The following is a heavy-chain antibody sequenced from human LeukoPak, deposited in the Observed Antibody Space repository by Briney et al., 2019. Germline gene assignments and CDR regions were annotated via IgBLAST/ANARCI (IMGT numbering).Heavy chain of an antibody. CDR3: ARVSHYYDSSGYYYVRAFDI. J-gene: IGHJ3*02. CDR1: GGSISSYY. V-gene: IGHV4-4*07. CDR2: ISTSGST. Sequence: SETLSLTCTVSGGSISSYYWSWIRQPAGKGREWIGRISTSGSTNYNPSLKSRVTMSVDTSNNQFSLKLSSVTAADTAVYYCARVSHYYDSSGYYYVRAFDIWGQGTMVTVSS. D-gene: IGHD3-22*01.